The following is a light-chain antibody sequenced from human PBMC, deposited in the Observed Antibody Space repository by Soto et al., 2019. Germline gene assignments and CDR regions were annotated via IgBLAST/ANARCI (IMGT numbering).Light chain of an antibody. Sequence: EIVLTQSPGTLSLSPGERATLSCRASQSVSSSHLAWYQHKPGQAPRLLIYAASSRATGSPDRFSGGGSGTDFTLTISRLEPEDFAVYYCQQCDTWPRTFGQGTKVDI. CDR3: QQCDTWPRT. J-gene: IGKJ1*01. CDR1: QSVSSSH. V-gene: IGKV3-20*01. CDR2: AAS.